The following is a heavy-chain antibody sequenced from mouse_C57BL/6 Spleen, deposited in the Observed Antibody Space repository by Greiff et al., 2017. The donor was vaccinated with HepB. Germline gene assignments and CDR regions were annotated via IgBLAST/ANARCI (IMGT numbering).Heavy chain of an antibody. CDR1: GYSITSGYY. CDR3: AKYPMYYAMDY. J-gene: IGHJ4*01. CDR2: ISYDGSN. V-gene: IGHV3-6*01. Sequence: EVHLVESGPGLVKPSQSLSLTCSVTGYSITSGYYWNWIRQFPGNKLEWMGYISYDGSNNYNPSLKNRISITRDTSKNQFFLKLNSVTTEDTATYYCAKYPMYYAMDYWGQGTSVTVSS.